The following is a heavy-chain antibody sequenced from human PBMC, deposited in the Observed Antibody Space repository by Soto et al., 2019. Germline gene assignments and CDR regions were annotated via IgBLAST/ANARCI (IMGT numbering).Heavy chain of an antibody. V-gene: IGHV3-33*01. D-gene: IGHD2-2*01. CDR3: ARESLVAFDY. J-gene: IGHJ4*02. CDR2: IWYDGSNK. CDR1: GFTFSSYG. Sequence: GALRLSCAASGFTFSSYGMHWVRQAPGKGPEWVAVIWYDGSNKYYADSVKGRFTISRDNSKNTLYLQMNSLRAEDTAVYYCARESLVAFDYWGQGTLVTVSS.